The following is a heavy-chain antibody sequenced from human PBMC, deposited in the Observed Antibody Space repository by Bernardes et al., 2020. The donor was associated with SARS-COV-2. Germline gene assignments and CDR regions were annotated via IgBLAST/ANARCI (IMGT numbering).Heavy chain of an antibody. D-gene: IGHD6-6*01. Sequence: GGSLRLSCVASGFTFSSCAMTWVRQAPGKGLEWVSAISGSTVNIYYADSVKGRFTISRDNSKNTLFLQMNSLRAEDTAVYYCAKLWGSSSGLGLWGNYYYGMDVWGQGTTVTVSS. CDR1: GFTFSSCA. CDR3: AKLWGSSSGLGLWGNYYYGMDV. V-gene: IGHV3-23*01. J-gene: IGHJ6*02. CDR2: ISGSTVNI.